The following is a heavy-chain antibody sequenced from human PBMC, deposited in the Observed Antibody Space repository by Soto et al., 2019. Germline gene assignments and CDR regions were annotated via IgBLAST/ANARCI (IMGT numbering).Heavy chain of an antibody. J-gene: IGHJ6*02. V-gene: IGHV3-30*18. CDR1: TFTFSSYG. CDR3: AKDRSTVVTSYYYYGMDV. Sequence: QVQLVESGGGVVQPGRSLRLSCAASTFTFSSYGIHWVRQAPGKGLEWVAVISFDGRNKYYADPVKGRFTISRDNSKHTLHLQMNSLRAEDTAVYYCAKDRSTVVTSYYYYGMDVWGQGTTVTVSS. CDR2: ISFDGRNK. D-gene: IGHD4-4*01.